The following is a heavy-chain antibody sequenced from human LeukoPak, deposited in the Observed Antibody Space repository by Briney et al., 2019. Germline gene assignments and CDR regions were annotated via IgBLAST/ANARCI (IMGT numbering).Heavy chain of an antibody. V-gene: IGHV4-38-2*02. J-gene: IGHJ5*02. CDR3: ARRGPPRTMLRGVKSGWFDP. CDR2: IYHSGNT. D-gene: IGHD3-10*01. CDR1: GYSISTSYY. Sequence: SETLSLTCTVSGYSISTSYYWGWIRQPPGKGLEWIGSIYHSGNTYYNPSLKSRVTISVDTSKNQFSLKLSSVTAADTAVYYCARRGPPRTMLRGVKSGWFDPWGQGTLVTVSS.